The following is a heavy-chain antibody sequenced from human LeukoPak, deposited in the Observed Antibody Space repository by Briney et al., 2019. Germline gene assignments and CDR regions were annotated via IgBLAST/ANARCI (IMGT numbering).Heavy chain of an antibody. CDR2: INHSGST. CDR1: GGSFSGYY. Sequence: PSETLSLTCAVYGGSFSGYYWSWIRQPPGKGLEWIGEINHSGSTNYNPSLKSRVTISVDTSKNQFSLKLSSVSAADTAVYYCARRAGGWFDYWGQGTLVTVSS. V-gene: IGHV4-34*01. D-gene: IGHD2-15*01. J-gene: IGHJ4*02. CDR3: ARRAGGWFDY.